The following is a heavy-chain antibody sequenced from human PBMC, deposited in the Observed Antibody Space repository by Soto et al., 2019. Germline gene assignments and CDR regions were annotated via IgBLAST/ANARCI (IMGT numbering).Heavy chain of an antibody. V-gene: IGHV3-15*01. CDR1: GCTFSNAW. CDR2: IKSKTDGGTT. D-gene: IGHD3-3*01. J-gene: IGHJ3*02. Sequence: GGSLRLSGAASGCTFSNAWMSWVRQAPGKGLEWVGRIKSKTDGGTTDYAAPVQGRFTISRDDSKNTLYLQMNSLKTEDTAVYYCTTERYYDFWSGYLPGGTQLDDAFDIWAQGTLVTV. CDR3: TTERYYDFWSGYLPGGTQLDDAFDI.